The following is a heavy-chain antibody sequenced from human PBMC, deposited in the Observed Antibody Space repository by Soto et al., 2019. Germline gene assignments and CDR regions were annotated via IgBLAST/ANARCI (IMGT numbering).Heavy chain of an antibody. J-gene: IGHJ3*02. CDR1: GYTFTSYD. D-gene: IGHD2-2*01. V-gene: IGHV1-8*01. CDR3: ASSTPATADVDAFDI. Sequence: QVQLVQSGAEVKKPGASVKVSCKASGYTFTSYDINWVRQATGQGLEWMGWMNPNSGNTGYAQKFQGRVTMTRNTSISTAYMELSSLGSEDTAVYYCASSTPATADVDAFDIWGQGTMVTVSS. CDR2: MNPNSGNT.